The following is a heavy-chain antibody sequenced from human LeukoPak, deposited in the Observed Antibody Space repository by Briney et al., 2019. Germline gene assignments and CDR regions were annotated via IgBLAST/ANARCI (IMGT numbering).Heavy chain of an antibody. D-gene: IGHD3-10*01. CDR1: VGTFSSYA. CDR2: IIPIFGTA. CDR3: ARVKDRSGYSDC. V-gene: IGHV1-69*13. J-gene: IGHJ4*02. Sequence: ASVKVSCKASVGTFSSYAISWVRQAPGQGLEWMGGIIPIFGTANYAQKFQGRVTITADESTSTAYMELSSLRSEDTAVYYCARVKDRSGYSDCWRQGTLVTVSS.